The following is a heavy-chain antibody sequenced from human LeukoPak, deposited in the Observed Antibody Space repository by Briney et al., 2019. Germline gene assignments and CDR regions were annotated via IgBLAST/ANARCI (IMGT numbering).Heavy chain of an antibody. CDR3: VRDFKIEWTPGDDFDY. CDR2: IDYDGSIR. Sequence: GGSLRLSCAASGFTFRRNWMHWVRQAPGKGLVWVARIDYDGSIRSYADSVKGRFTIYRDNAKNMVYLQMNSLRAEDTVVYYCVRDFKIEWTPGDDFDYWGQGTLVTVSS. CDR1: GFTFRRNW. D-gene: IGHD3-16*01. V-gene: IGHV3-74*01. J-gene: IGHJ4*02.